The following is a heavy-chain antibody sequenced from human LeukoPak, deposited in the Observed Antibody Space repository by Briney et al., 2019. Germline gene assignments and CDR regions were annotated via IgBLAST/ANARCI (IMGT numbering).Heavy chain of an antibody. D-gene: IGHD6-19*01. V-gene: IGHV3-7*01. CDR1: GSTFSSYW. CDR2: IRQDGNEQ. CDR3: ARAPYSGGWYLMY. Sequence: PGGSLRLSWAASGSTFSSYWMTWVRQAPGKGLEWVANIRQDGNEQYYMDSVKGRFTISRDNAKNSLFLQMNSLRAEDTAVYYCARAPYSGGWYLMYWGQGTLVTVSS. J-gene: IGHJ4*02.